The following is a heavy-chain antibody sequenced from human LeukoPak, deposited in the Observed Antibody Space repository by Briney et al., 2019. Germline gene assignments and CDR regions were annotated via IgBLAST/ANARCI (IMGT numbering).Heavy chain of an antibody. V-gene: IGHV3-53*01. CDR3: AGGQMFTSGGFDD. CDR1: GFSVSNKY. CDR2: IYTGGDT. J-gene: IGHJ4*02. D-gene: IGHD6-19*01. Sequence: LGESLRLSCAASGFSVSNKYMSWVRQAPGKGLEWVSVIYTGGDTYYADSVRGRFTISRDNSKNTVSLQMNSLRAEDTALYYCAGGQMFTSGGFDDWGQGTLVTVSS.